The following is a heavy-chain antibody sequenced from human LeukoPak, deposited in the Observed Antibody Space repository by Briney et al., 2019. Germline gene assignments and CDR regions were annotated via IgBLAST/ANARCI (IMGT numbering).Heavy chain of an antibody. CDR2: ISRDGSSI. D-gene: IGHD4/OR15-4a*01. V-gene: IGHV3-74*01. CDR3: VRVPQLALFDY. J-gene: IGHJ4*02. Sequence: GGSLRLSCAASGYTFSGYWMQWVRQAPGKGLVWVSRISRDGSSISYADSVKGRFTISRDNAKNTLYLQMNSLRAEDTAVYYCVRVPQLALFDYWGQGTLVTVSS. CDR1: GYTFSGYW.